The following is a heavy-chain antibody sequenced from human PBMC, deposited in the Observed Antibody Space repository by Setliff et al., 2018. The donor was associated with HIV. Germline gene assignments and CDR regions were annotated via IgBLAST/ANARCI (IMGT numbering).Heavy chain of an antibody. Sequence: SETLSLTCTVSGGSITTSTFYWGWIRQPPGKGLEWIGSIYYTGSTHHNPSLKSRLTISVDTSKNQFSLKLSSVTAADTAVYYCARRTLITGYDYWGQGTLVTVSS. CDR1: GGSITTSTFY. CDR3: ARRTLITGYDY. V-gene: IGHV4-39*01. CDR2: IYYTGST. D-gene: IGHD3-16*01. J-gene: IGHJ4*02.